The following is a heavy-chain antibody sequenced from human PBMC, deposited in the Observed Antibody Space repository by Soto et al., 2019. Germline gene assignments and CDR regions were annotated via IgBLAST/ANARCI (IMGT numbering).Heavy chain of an antibody. CDR1: GGTFSSYA. D-gene: IGHD4-17*01. CDR3: ATTFAAHGDNSVGY. CDR2: IIPIFGTA. V-gene: IGHV1-69*13. Sequence: GSSVKVSCKASGGTFSSYAISWVRQAPGQGLEWMGGIIPIFGTANYAQRFQGRVTITADESTSTAYMELSSLRSEDTAVYYCATTFAAHGDNSVGYWGQGTLVTVAS. J-gene: IGHJ4*02.